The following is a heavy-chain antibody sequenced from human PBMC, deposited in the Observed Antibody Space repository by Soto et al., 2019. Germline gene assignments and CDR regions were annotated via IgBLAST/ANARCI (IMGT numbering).Heavy chain of an antibody. J-gene: IGHJ3*01. Sequence: SETLSLTCAVYGGSFSGYYWSWIRQPPGKGLEWIGEINHSGSTNYNPSLKSRVTISVDTSKNQFSLKLSSVTAADTAVYYCARREWELSRGAFAFWGQGTMVTVSS. CDR3: ARREWELSRGAFAF. CDR1: GGSFSGYY. CDR2: INHSGST. V-gene: IGHV4-34*01. D-gene: IGHD1-26*01.